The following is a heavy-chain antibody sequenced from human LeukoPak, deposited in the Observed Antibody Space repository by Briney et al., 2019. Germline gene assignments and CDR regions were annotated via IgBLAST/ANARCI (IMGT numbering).Heavy chain of an antibody. J-gene: IGHJ4*02. CDR2: INSDGSTT. CDR3: ATGSGLWSPDY. Sequence: GGSLRLSCADSGFTFSSYWMHWVRQAPGKGLVWISRINSDGSTTSYADSVKGRFTISRDNSKNRLYVQMNSLRVEDTAVYYCATGSGLWSPDYWGQGTLVTVSS. D-gene: IGHD5-18*01. V-gene: IGHV3-74*01. CDR1: GFTFSSYW.